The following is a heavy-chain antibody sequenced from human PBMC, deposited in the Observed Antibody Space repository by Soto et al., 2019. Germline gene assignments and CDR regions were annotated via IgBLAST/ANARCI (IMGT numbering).Heavy chain of an antibody. CDR1: GFTFSTNG. CDR3: AKDPISGYPDY. J-gene: IGHJ4*02. V-gene: IGHV3-23*01. D-gene: IGHD5-12*01. CDR2: ISGSTGTT. Sequence: GGSLRLSCAASGFTFSTNGMSWVRQAPGRGLEWVSGISGSTGTTNYADSVRGRFTISRDNSKNTLFLQMNSLRAEDTAVYYCAKDPISGYPDYWGQGTLVTVSS.